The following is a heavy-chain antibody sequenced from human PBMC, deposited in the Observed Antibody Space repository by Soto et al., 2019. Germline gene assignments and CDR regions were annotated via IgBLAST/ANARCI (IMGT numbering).Heavy chain of an antibody. CDR3: ANFGWFRSQQHDYGMDV. CDR1: GGTFSSYA. V-gene: IGHV1-69*06. CDR2: IIPIFGTA. D-gene: IGHD6-13*01. J-gene: IGHJ6*02. Sequence: LVKVSCKASGGTFSSYAISWVRQAPGQGLEWMGGIIPIFGTANYAQKFQGRVTITADKSTSTAYMELSSLRSEDTAVYYCANFGWFRSQQHDYGMDVWGQGTTVTVSS.